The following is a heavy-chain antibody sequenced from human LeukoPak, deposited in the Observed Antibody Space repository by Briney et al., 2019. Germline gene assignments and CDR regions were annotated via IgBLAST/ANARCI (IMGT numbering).Heavy chain of an antibody. CDR1: GGTFSSYA. V-gene: IGHV1-69*06. J-gene: IGHJ3*02. CDR3: ARGGPYCSSTSCYEDDAFDI. D-gene: IGHD2-2*01. CDR2: IIPIFGTA. Sequence: ASVKVSCKASGGTFSSYAISWVRQAPGQGLEWMGGIIPIFGTANYAQKFQGRVTITADKSTSTACMELSSLRSEDTAVYYCARGGPYCSSTSCYEDDAFDIWGQGTMVTVSS.